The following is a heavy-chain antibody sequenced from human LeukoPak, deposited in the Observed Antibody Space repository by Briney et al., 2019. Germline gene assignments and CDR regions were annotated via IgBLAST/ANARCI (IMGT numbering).Heavy chain of an antibody. CDR3: ARDQGGVGY. Sequence: GGSLRLSCVASGITFSSYSMNWVRQAPGKGVEWVSYISSFSGTINYADSVKGRFTISRDNAKNSLYLQMNSLRAEDTAVYYCARDQGGVGYWGQGTLVTVSS. J-gene: IGHJ4*02. D-gene: IGHD3-16*01. CDR1: GITFSSYS. CDR2: ISSFSGTI. V-gene: IGHV3-48*01.